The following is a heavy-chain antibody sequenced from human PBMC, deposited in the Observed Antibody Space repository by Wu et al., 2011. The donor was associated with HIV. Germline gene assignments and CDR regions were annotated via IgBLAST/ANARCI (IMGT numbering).Heavy chain of an antibody. CDR3: ARRDYHYGMDV. CDR1: GYTFTSYA. CDR2: IIPIFGTA. V-gene: IGHV1-69*06. Sequence: QVQLVQTGAEVKKPGASVKVSCKTSGYTFTSYAISWVRQAPGQGLEWMGRIIPIFGTANYAQKFQGRVTITADKSTSTAYMELSSLRSEDTAVYYCARRDYHYGMDVWGQGTTVTVSS. J-gene: IGHJ6*02. D-gene: IGHD4/OR15-4a*01.